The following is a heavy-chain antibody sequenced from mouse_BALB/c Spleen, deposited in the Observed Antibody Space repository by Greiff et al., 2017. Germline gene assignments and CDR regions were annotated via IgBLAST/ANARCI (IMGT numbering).Heavy chain of an antibody. CDR1: GYSITSDYA. J-gene: IGHJ3*01. D-gene: IGHD1-2*01. V-gene: IGHV3-2*02. Sequence: EVKVEESGPGLVKPSQSLSLTCTVTGYSITSDYAWNWIRQFPGNKLEWMGYISYSGSTSYNPSLKSRISITRDTSKNQFFLQLNSVTTEDTATYYCARGTTARAWFAYWGQGTLVTVSA. CDR2: ISYSGST. CDR3: ARGTTARAWFAY.